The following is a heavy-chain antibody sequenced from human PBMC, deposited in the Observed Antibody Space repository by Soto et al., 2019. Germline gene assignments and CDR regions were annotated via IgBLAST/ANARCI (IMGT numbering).Heavy chain of an antibody. V-gene: IGHV4-39*02. CDR1: GGSISSRSYY. CDR3: ARDDPKLLLDY. D-gene: IGHD2-15*01. Sequence: SETLSLTCTVSGGSISSRSYYWGWIRQPPGKGLEWIGNIYYSGSTYYNPSLKSRVTISVDTSKNQFSLRLSSVTAADTAVYYCARDDPKLLLDYWGQGTLVTVSA. CDR2: IYYSGST. J-gene: IGHJ4*02.